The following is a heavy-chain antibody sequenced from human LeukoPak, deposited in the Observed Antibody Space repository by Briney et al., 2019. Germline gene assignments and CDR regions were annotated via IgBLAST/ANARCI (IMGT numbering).Heavy chain of an antibody. D-gene: IGHD2-2*01. Sequence: SETLSLTCTVSGYSISSDYYWGWIRQPPGKGLEWIGSIHHSGRTYYNPSLKSRVTISVDTSKNQFSLKLSSVTAADTAVYYCARMTSKPNDYWGQGTLVTVSS. CDR3: ARMTSKPNDY. V-gene: IGHV4-38-2*02. CDR2: IHHSGRT. J-gene: IGHJ4*02. CDR1: GYSISSDYY.